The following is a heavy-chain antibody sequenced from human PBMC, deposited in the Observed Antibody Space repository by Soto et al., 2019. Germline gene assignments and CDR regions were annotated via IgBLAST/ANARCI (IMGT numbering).Heavy chain of an antibody. CDR2: IWYDGNNK. J-gene: IGHJ3*02. CDR1: GFTFSSYG. V-gene: IGHV3-33*01. D-gene: IGHD1-26*01. Sequence: QVQLVESGGGVVQPGRSLRLSCAVSGFTFSSYGMHWVRQAPGKGLEWVAIIWYDGNNKYYADSVKGRFTISREKSKNTLDVNMKSLRCGDTAVYYCARGVSTTLGGLDIWGQGTMVTVSS. CDR3: ARGVSTTLGGLDI.